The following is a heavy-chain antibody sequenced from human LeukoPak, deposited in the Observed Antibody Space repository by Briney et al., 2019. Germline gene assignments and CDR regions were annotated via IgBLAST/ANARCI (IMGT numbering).Heavy chain of an antibody. CDR3: ARTPTSSTSYIW. J-gene: IGHJ4*02. V-gene: IGHV5-51*01. Sequence: GESLKTSCKGPGYRFTSYWIGWVRQIPGKGLEWTGIIYPGDSDTRYSPSFQGQVTISPDKSISTAYLQWSSLKASDTAMYYCARTPTSSTSYIWWGQGTLVTVSS. CDR1: GYRFTSYW. CDR2: IYPGDSDT. D-gene: IGHD2-2*01.